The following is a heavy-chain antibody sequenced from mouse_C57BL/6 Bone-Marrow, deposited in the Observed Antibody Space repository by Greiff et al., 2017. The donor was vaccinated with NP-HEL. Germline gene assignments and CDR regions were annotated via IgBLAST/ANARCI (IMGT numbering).Heavy chain of an antibody. Sequence: EVHLVESGGGLVQPGGSLKLSCAASGFTFSDYGMAWVRQAPRKGPAWVAFISNLAYSIYYADTVTGRFTISRENAKKTLYLEMSSLRSEDTAMYYCARRRRRGYAMDYWGQGTSVTVSS. CDR2: ISNLAYSI. CDR1: GFTFSDYG. J-gene: IGHJ4*01. CDR3: ARRRRRGYAMDY. V-gene: IGHV5-15*01.